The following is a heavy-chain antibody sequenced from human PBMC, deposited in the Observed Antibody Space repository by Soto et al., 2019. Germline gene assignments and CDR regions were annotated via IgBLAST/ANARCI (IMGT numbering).Heavy chain of an antibody. J-gene: IGHJ5*02. Sequence: LSLTCTVSGGSISRGDYYWRWIRQPPGKGLEWIGYIYYSGSNDYNPSLKSRVTISVDTTKNQFYLKRSTVTAADTAVYYGARVVPVPAANIGWFDPWGQGTLVTVSS. CDR3: ARVVPVPAANIGWFDP. CDR2: IYYSGSN. CDR1: GGSISRGDYY. V-gene: IGHV4-30-4*01. D-gene: IGHD2-2*01.